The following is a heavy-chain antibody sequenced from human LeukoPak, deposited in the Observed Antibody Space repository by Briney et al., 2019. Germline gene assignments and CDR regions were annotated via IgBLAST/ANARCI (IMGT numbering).Heavy chain of an antibody. D-gene: IGHD6-13*01. CDR1: GFTFSSYS. CDR2: ISSSSSYI. CDR3: ARDELGVRGIAPDY. Sequence: SGGSLRLSCAASGFTFSSYSMNWVRQAPGKGLEWVSSISSSSSYIYYADSVKGRFTISRDNAKNSLYLQMNSLRAEDTAVYYCARDELGVRGIAPDYWGQGTLVTVSS. J-gene: IGHJ4*02. V-gene: IGHV3-21*01.